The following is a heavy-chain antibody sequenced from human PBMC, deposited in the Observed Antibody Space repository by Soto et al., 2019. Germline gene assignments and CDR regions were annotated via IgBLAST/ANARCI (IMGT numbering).Heavy chain of an antibody. D-gene: IGHD3-22*01. Sequence: QVQLAESGGGVVQPGRSLRLSCAASGFSFSSDDMHWVRQAPGKGLEWVAVTSNDGSKKNYADSVKGRFTISRDNSKNTLYLEMNSLRAEDTAVYYCAKLGYYDRSGYPGHFDSWGQGTLVTVSS. V-gene: IGHV3-30*18. CDR3: AKLGYYDRSGYPGHFDS. CDR1: GFSFSSDD. J-gene: IGHJ4*02. CDR2: TSNDGSKK.